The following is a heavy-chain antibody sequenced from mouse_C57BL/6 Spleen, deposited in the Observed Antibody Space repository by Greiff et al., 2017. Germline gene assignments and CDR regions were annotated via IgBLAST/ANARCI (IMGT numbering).Heavy chain of an antibody. V-gene: IGHV1-59*01. CDR3: ARIFNHGNYAMDY. CDR1: GYTFTSYW. J-gene: IGHJ4*01. Sequence: VKLQQPGAELVRPGTSVKLSCKASGYTFTSYWMHWVKQRPGQGLEWIGVIDPSDSYTNYNQKFKGKATLTVDTSSSTAYMQLSSLTSEDSAVYYCARIFNHGNYAMDYWGQGTSVTVSS. CDR2: IDPSDSYT.